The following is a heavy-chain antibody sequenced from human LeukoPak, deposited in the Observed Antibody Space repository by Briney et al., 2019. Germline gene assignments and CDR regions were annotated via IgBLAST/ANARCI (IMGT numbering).Heavy chain of an antibody. Sequence: PSETLSLTCAVSGGSISSSNWWSWVRQPPGKGLEWIGHVYYSGSTNYNPSLKSRVTMSVDTSKNQFSLKLSSVTAADTAVYYCARVWVTGGADAFDIWGQGTMVTVSS. CDR1: GGSISSSNW. V-gene: IGHV4-4*02. J-gene: IGHJ3*02. D-gene: IGHD2-21*02. CDR3: ARVWVTGGADAFDI. CDR2: VYYSGST.